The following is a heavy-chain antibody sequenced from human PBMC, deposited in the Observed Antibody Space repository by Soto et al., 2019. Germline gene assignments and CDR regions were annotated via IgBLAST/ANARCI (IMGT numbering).Heavy chain of an antibody. J-gene: IGHJ3*02. D-gene: IGHD2-21*02. V-gene: IGHV3-74*01. CDR2: IKSDGSST. CDR1: LFMFSNYW. Sequence: RGSLRISCASSLFMFSNYWMPWVRQAPGKGLELVSRIKSDGSSTNYADSVDGRFTVSRDNAKSTLYLQMNSLGVEDTAVYYCAKGETYCGGDCYSGDAFDIWGQGTLVTVSS. CDR3: AKGETYCGGDCYSGDAFDI.